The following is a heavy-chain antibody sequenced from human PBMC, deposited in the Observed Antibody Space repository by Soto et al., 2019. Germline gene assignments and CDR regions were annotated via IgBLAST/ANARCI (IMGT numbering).Heavy chain of an antibody. CDR3: AKEGMVRGGLYFDY. J-gene: IGHJ4*02. D-gene: IGHD3-10*01. Sequence: PGGSLRLSCAASGFTFSSYGMHWVRQAPGKGLEWVAVISYDGSNKYYADSVKGRFTISRDNSKNTLYLQMNSLRAEDTAVYYRAKEGMVRGGLYFDYWGQGTLVTVSS. CDR2: ISYDGSNK. CDR1: GFTFSSYG. V-gene: IGHV3-30*18.